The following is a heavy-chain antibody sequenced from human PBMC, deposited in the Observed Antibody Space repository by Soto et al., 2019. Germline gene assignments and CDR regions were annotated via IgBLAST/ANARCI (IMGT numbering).Heavy chain of an antibody. CDR1: GLTLSTSS. CDR2: IKKHGSNK. D-gene: IGHD3-3*01. CDR3: ARDLRLKSPRTIFGVVIPYYYYYYMDV. Sequence: PGGSLRLSCAAFGLTLSTSSMNWVRQAPGKGLEWISNIKKHGSNKYYVDSVKGRFTISRDNAKNSLYLQMNSLRVEDTAVYYCARDLRLKSPRTIFGVVIPYYYYYYMDVWGKGTTVTVSS. V-gene: IGHV3-7*01. J-gene: IGHJ6*03.